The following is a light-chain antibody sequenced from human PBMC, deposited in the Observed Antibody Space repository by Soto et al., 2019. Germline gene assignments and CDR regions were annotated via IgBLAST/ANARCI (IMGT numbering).Light chain of an antibody. Sequence: QSVLTQPASVSGSPGQSITISCTGTSSDVGGYNYVSWNQQHPGKAPKLMIYDVSNRPSGVSNRFSGSKSGNTASLTISGLQAEDEADYYCSSYTSSSTLGVFGGGTQLTVL. CDR3: SSYTSSSTLGV. V-gene: IGLV2-14*01. CDR2: DVS. J-gene: IGLJ2*01. CDR1: SSDVGGYNY.